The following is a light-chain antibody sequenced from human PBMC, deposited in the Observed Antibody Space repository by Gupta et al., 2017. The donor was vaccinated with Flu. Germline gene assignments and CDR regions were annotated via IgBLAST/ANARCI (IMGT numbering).Light chain of an antibody. CDR1: QSLVHSDGNTY. CDR3: MKGTHPLT. CDR2: EVS. J-gene: IGKJ5*01. V-gene: IGKV2-30*02. Sequence: DVVMTQSPLSLPVTLGQPASISCRSSQSLVHSDGNTYLNWFQQRPGHSPRRLIFEVSNRDSGVPDRFSGSGSGTVFTMKISRVDAEDVGLYYCMKGTHPLTFGQGTRLEIK.